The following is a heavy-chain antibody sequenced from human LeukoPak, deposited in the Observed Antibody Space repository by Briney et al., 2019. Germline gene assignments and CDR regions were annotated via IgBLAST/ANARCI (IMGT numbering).Heavy chain of an antibody. Sequence: PSETLSLTCSLSGRSVSRINWGNWVRQTPGKGREWIGEIYHTGSTNYNPSLKSRITMSVDKPRNQLSLRMSSVTAADTAIYYCAAYCSGGNCLDYWGRGILVTVSS. CDR3: AAYCSGGNCLDY. J-gene: IGHJ4*02. V-gene: IGHV4-4*02. CDR1: GRSVSRINW. D-gene: IGHD2-15*01. CDR2: IYHTGST.